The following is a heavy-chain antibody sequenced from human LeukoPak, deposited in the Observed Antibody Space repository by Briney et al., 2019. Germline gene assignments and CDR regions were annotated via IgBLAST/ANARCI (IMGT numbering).Heavy chain of an antibody. D-gene: IGHD3-10*01. Sequence: SAYNGNTNYAQKLQGRVTMTTDTSTSTAYMELRSLRSDDTAVYYCARGRYYYGSGSPPFDYWGQGTLVTVSS. J-gene: IGHJ4*02. CDR3: ARGRYYYGSGSPPFDY. CDR2: SAYNGNT. V-gene: IGHV1-18*01.